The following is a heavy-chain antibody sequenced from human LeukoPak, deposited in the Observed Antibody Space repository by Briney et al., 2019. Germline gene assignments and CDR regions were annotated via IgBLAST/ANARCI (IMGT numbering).Heavy chain of an antibody. J-gene: IGHJ3*01. CDR1: GGSISSGGYS. Sequence: SQTLSLTCAVSGGSISSGGYSWSWIRQPPGKELEWIWYIHTSGSNNQYPSLKSRVTISVDKSKNHFSLRLTSVTAADTAVYYCARLSAAVHLGAFDLWGQGTMVTVSS. V-gene: IGHV4-61*09. D-gene: IGHD3-3*01. CDR3: ARLSAAVHLGAFDL. CDR2: IHTSGSN.